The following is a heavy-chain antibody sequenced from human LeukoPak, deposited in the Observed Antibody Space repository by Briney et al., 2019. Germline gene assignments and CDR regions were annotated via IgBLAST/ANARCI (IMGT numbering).Heavy chain of an antibody. V-gene: IGHV3-66*01. J-gene: IGHJ5*02. CDR3: ARVRPMTTVTTGIDP. CDR1: GFTVSSNY. Sequence: GGSLRLSCAASGFTVSSNYMSWVRQAPGKGLEWVSVIYSGGSTYYADSVKGRFTISRDNSKNTLYLQMNSLRAEDTAVYYRARVRPMTTVTTGIDPWGQGTLVTVSS. CDR2: IYSGGST. D-gene: IGHD4-17*01.